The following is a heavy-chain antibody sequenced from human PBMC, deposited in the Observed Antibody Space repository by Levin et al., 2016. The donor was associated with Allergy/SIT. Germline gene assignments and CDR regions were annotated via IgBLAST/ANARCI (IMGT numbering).Heavy chain of an antibody. CDR1: GGSISSGSYY. J-gene: IGHJ2*01. CDR3: ARDDEGQYFDL. Sequence: SETLSLTCTVSGGSISSGSYYWSWIRQPAGKGLEWIGRIYTSGSTNYNPSLKSRVTISVDTSKNQFSLKLSSVTAADTAVYYCARDDEGQYFDLWGRGTLVTVSS. CDR2: IYTSGST. V-gene: IGHV4-61*02.